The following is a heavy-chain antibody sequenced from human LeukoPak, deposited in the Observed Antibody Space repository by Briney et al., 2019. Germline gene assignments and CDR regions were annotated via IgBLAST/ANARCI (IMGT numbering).Heavy chain of an antibody. V-gene: IGHV4-34*01. CDR3: ARVRSVVVVPAAMRRRWFDP. J-gene: IGHJ5*02. Sequence: SETLSLTCAVYGGSFSGYYWSWIRQPPGKGLEWIGEINHSGSTNYNPSLKSRVTISVDTSKNQFSLKLSSVTAADTAVYYCARVRSVVVVPAAMRRRWFDPWGQGTLVTVSS. CDR2: INHSGST. CDR1: GGSFSGYY. D-gene: IGHD2-2*01.